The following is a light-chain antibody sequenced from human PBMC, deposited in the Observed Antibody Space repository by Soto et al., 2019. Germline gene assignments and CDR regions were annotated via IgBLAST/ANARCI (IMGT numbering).Light chain of an antibody. V-gene: IGKV3-20*01. J-gene: IGKJ1*01. CDR1: QSVTTTH. CDR2: DAS. Sequence: EIVLTQSPGTLSLSPGESATLSFSASQSVTTTHLAWYQQRPGQAPTLLIYDASRRDTGIPDRFGGSGSGADFTLTISGLEPADFAVYFCHQYGTSHQTFGQGTKVDIK. CDR3: HQYGTSHQT.